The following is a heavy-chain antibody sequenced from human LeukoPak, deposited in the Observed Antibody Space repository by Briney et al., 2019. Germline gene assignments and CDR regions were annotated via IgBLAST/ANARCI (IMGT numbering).Heavy chain of an antibody. Sequence: PSETLSLTCTVSGDSISSYYWSWIRQPPGKGLEWIGEINHSGSTNYNPSLKSRVTISVDTSKNQFSLKLSSVTAADTAVYYCARGRGTIFGVVIRRNWFDPWGQGTLVTVSS. CDR1: GDSISSYY. CDR2: INHSGST. CDR3: ARGRGTIFGVVIRRNWFDP. D-gene: IGHD3-3*01. J-gene: IGHJ5*02. V-gene: IGHV4-34*01.